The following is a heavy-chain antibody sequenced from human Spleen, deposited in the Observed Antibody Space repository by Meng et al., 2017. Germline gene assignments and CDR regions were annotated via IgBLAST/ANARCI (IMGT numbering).Heavy chain of an antibody. D-gene: IGHD2/OR15-2a*01. CDR3: AKLIAPYYFDY. CDR2: ITGGGGVT. V-gene: IGHV3-23*01. Sequence: EVQLLESGGGLVQPGGSLRLSCAASGFTFNSFAMSWVRQTPGKGLEWVSAITGGGGVTYYADSVKGRFTISRDNSKNTLYLQMNSLRAEDTAVYYCAKLIAPYYFDYWGQGTLVTVSS. CDR1: GFTFNSFA. J-gene: IGHJ4*02.